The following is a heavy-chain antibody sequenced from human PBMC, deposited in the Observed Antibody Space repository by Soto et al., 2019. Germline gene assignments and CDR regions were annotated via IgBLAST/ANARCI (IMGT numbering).Heavy chain of an antibody. CDR1: GDSISNSRFY. J-gene: IGHJ5*02. CDR3: ARHQSHSSSYVDP. CDR2: IYHTGNA. V-gene: IGHV4-39*01. D-gene: IGHD6-13*01. Sequence: SETLSLTCSVSGDSISNSRFYRAWIRQPPGEGLEWIGSIYHTGNAYYNPSLKSRVTISVDTSKNQFSLKLSSVTAADTAVYYCARHQSHSSSYVDPWGQGTLVTVSS.